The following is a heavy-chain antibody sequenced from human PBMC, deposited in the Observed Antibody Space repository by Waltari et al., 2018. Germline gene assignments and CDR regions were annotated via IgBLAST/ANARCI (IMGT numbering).Heavy chain of an antibody. V-gene: IGHV1-24*01. J-gene: IGHJ6*03. Sequence: QVQLVQSGAEVQKPGASVKVSCTVSGSTLTELSMHWVRPAPGKGLEWMGGCDPEDGETIYAQKFQGRVTMTEDTSTDTAYMELSSLRSEDTAVYYCATAAAGPDYYYYMDVWGKGTTVTVSS. CDR2: CDPEDGET. CDR1: GSTLTELS. CDR3: ATAAAGPDYYYYMDV. D-gene: IGHD6-13*01.